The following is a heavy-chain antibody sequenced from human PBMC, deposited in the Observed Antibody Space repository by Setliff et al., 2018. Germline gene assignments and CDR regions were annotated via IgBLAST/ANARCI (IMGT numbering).Heavy chain of an antibody. CDR1: GDSISSGDYF. CDR2: IYHSGSA. J-gene: IGHJ3*01. D-gene: IGHD1-26*01. V-gene: IGHV4-30-4*08. Sequence: SETLSLTCTVSGDSISSGDYFWSWIRQPPGEGLEWIAYIYHSGSAYYNPSLKSRVTMSVDTSKNQFSLHLTSVTAADTAVYYCAREVGTSTSSDAFDVWGQGMMVT. CDR3: AREVGTSTSSDAFDV.